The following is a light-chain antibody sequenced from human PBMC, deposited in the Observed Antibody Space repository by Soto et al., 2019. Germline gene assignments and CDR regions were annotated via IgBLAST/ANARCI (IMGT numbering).Light chain of an antibody. J-gene: IGLJ2*01. CDR3: HSYDVSLRGPA. V-gene: IGLV1-40*01. CDR2: DNS. CDR1: RSNIGAGYD. Sequence: QSVLTQPPSLSGAPGQRVTISCTGSRSNIGAGYDVHWYQHLPGTAPKVLIFDNSNRPSGVPDRFSGSKSCTSASLAITGLQAQDEAVYDCHSYDVSLRGPAFGGGTNLTVL.